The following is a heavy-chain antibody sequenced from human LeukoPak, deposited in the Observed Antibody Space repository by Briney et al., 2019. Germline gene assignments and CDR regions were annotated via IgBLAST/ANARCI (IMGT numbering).Heavy chain of an antibody. V-gene: IGHV3-23*01. D-gene: IGHD3-22*01. Sequence: PGGSLRLSCAASGFTFSSYAMSWVRQAPGKGLEWVSAISGSGGSTYYADSVKGRFTISRDNSKNTLYLQMNSPRAEDTAVYYCAKGPYDSSGYSLYYFDYWGQGTLVTVSS. CDR2: ISGSGGST. CDR3: AKGPYDSSGYSLYYFDY. J-gene: IGHJ4*02. CDR1: GFTFSSYA.